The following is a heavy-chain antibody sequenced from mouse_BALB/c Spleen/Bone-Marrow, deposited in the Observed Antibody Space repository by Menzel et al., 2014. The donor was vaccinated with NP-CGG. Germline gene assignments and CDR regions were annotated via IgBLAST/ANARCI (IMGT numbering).Heavy chain of an antibody. CDR2: IDPANGNT. CDR3: AVYDHEGFAY. V-gene: IGHV14-3*02. D-gene: IGHD2-4*01. J-gene: IGHJ3*01. Sequence: EVKLVESGAELVKPGASVKLSCTASGFNIKDTYMHWVKQRPEQGLEWIGRIDPANGNTKYDPKFQGKATITADTSSNTAYLQLSSLTSEGTAVYYCAVYDHEGFAYWGQGTLVTVSA. CDR1: GFNIKDTY.